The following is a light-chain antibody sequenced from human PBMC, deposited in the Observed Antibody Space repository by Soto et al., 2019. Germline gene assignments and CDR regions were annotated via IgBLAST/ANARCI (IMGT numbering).Light chain of an antibody. CDR2: GAS. V-gene: IGKV3D-20*02. CDR1: QSVSSSY. J-gene: IGKJ5*01. CDR3: QQRSNWPT. Sequence: EIVLTQSPATPSLSPGERATLCCRASQSVSSSYLAWSQQKPGQAPXLLIYGASSRATGIPDRFSGSGSGTEFTLTISSLEPEDFAVDYCQQRSNWPTFGQGTRLEIK.